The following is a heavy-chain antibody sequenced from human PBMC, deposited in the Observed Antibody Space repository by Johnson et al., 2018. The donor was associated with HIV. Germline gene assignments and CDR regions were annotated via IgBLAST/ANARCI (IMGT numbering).Heavy chain of an antibody. CDR2: ISWNSGSI. Sequence: EVQLVESGGGLVQPGRSLRLSCAASGFTFDDYAMHWVRQAPGKGLEWVSGISWNSGSIGYPGSVKGRFTVSRENAKNSLYLQMNSLRAGDTAVFYCAKGGSGTTRIRAQKGAFDIWGQGTMVTVSS. V-gene: IGHV3-9*01. J-gene: IGHJ3*02. D-gene: IGHD6-19*01. CDR3: AKGGSGTTRIRAQKGAFDI. CDR1: GFTFDDYA.